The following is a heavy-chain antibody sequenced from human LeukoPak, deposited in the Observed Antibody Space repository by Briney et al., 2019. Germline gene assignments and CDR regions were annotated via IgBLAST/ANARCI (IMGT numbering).Heavy chain of an antibody. CDR2: ISGSGGST. CDR3: AKYYGAGTEFDY. Sequence: GGSLRLSCAASGFTFSSYAMSWVRQAPGKGLEWVSAISGSGGSTYYADSVKGRFTISRDNYKNTLYLQMDSLRAEDTAVYYCAKYYGAGTEFDYWGQGTLVTVSS. CDR1: GFTFSSYA. J-gene: IGHJ4*02. D-gene: IGHD3-10*01. V-gene: IGHV3-23*01.